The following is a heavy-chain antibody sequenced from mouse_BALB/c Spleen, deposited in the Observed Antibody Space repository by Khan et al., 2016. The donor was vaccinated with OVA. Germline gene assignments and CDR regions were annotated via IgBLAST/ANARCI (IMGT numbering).Heavy chain of an antibody. CDR3: ASSHYYGSTYAFAY. CDR2: IDPANGNT. Sequence: VQLKESGAELVKPGASVKLSCTASGFTIKDTFMHWVKQRPEQGLEWIGRIDPANGNTKYDPKFQGKATITADTSSNTAYLQLSSLTSEDTAVYYCASSHYYGSTYAFAYWGQGTLVTVSA. D-gene: IGHD1-1*01. V-gene: IGHV14-3*02. J-gene: IGHJ3*01. CDR1: GFTIKDTF.